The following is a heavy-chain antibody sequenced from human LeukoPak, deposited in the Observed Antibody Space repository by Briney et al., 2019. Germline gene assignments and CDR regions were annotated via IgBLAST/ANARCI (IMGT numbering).Heavy chain of an antibody. Sequence: ASVKVSCKASGGTFSSYAINWVRQATGQGLEWMGWMNPNSGNTGYAQKFQGRVTMTRNTSISTAYMELSSLRSEDTAVYYCARDPPLLWFGELFLDYWGQGTLVTVSS. CDR3: ARDPPLLWFGELFLDY. D-gene: IGHD3-10*01. CDR2: MNPNSGNT. J-gene: IGHJ4*02. V-gene: IGHV1-8*02. CDR1: GGTFSSYA.